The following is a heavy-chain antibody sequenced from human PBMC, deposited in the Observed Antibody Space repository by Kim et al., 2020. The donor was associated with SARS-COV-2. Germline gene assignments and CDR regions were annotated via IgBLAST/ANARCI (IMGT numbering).Heavy chain of an antibody. D-gene: IGHD1-26*01. CDR3: AKDAVGASGY. V-gene: IGHV3-30*18. CDR1: GFTFSSYG. Sequence: GGSLRLSCAASGFTFSSYGMHWVRQAPGKGLEWVAVISYDGSNKYYEDSVKGRFTISRDNSKNTLYLQMNSLRAEDTAVYYCAKDAVGASGYWGQGTLVTVSS. CDR2: ISYDGSNK. J-gene: IGHJ4*02.